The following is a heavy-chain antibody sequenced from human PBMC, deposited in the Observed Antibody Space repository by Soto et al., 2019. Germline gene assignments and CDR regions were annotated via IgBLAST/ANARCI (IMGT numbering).Heavy chain of an antibody. D-gene: IGHD2-8*01. CDR1: GGSISGGVHS. V-gene: IGHV4-30-4*01. Sequence: QVQLQESGPGLVKPSETLSLTCTVSGGSISGGVHSWSWIRQPPGKGLEWIGHIFDSGSTYYNPSLKSRLTIYVDTSKNQFSLRLSSVTAADTAVYYCASEIMPLTNDWYFDLWGRGTLVTVSS. CDR3: ASEIMPLTNDWYFDL. CDR2: IFDSGST. J-gene: IGHJ2*01.